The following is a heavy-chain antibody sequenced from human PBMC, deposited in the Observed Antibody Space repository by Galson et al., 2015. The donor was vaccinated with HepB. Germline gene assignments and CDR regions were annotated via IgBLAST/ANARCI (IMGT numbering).Heavy chain of an antibody. CDR3: AGLGVVTSIRGVFDI. CDR1: GYTFTSYW. J-gene: IGHJ3*02. D-gene: IGHD4-23*01. CDR2: IYPGDSDT. Sequence: KVSCKASGYTFTSYWIVWVRQMPGKGLEWMGIIYPGDSDTRYSPSFQGQVTISADKSISTAYLQWSSLKASDTAMYYCAGLGVVTSIRGVFDIWGQGTMVTVSS. V-gene: IGHV5-51*01.